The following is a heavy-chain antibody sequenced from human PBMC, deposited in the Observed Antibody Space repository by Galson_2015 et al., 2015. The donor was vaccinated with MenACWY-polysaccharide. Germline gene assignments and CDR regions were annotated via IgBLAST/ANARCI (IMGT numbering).Heavy chain of an antibody. Sequence: SLRLSCAASGFTFSSHAMTWVRPAPGMGLERVSSLTSSGGATYYADSVTGRITISRATSQHTPFLQMNNLRVEDTAIYYCAKAGLYTSAKYYYIESWGQGTLVTVSS. CDR2: LTSSGGAT. CDR3: AKAGLYTSAKYYYIES. V-gene: IGHV3-23*05. CDR1: GFTFSSHA. D-gene: IGHD2/OR15-2a*01. J-gene: IGHJ4*02.